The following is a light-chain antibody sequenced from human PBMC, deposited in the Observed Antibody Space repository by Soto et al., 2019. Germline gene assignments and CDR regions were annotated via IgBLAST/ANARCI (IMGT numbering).Light chain of an antibody. CDR3: CSYAGSFVV. CDR1: SSDVGGYNY. CDR2: DVS. J-gene: IGLJ2*01. Sequence: QSALTQPRSVSVSPGQSVTISCTGTSSDVGGYNYVSWYQQHPGKAPKLMIYDVSKRPSGVPDRFSCSKSDNTASLAISGLQAEDDADYYCCSYAGSFVVFGGGTNITVL. V-gene: IGLV2-11*01.